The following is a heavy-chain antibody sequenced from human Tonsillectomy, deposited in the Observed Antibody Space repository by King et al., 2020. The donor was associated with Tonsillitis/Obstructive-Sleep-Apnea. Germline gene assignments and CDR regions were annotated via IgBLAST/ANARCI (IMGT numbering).Heavy chain of an antibody. J-gene: IGHJ4*02. CDR2: LNPNSGGT. V-gene: IGHV1-2*06. Sequence: LQLVQSGAEVKKPGASVKVSCKASGYTFTGYYMHWVRQAPGQGLEWMGRLNPNSGGTNYAMKFQGRVTMTRDTSISPAYMELSRLRSDDTAVYYCAREGGMWPSGWKDYWGQGTLVTVSS. D-gene: IGHD6-13*01. CDR3: AREGGMWPSGWKDY. CDR1: GYTFTGYY.